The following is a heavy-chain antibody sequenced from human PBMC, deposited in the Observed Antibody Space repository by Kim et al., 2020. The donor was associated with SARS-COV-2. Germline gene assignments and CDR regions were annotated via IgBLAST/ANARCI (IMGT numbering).Heavy chain of an antibody. J-gene: IGHJ4*02. D-gene: IGHD2-21*01. CDR1: GYSFTIYW. V-gene: IGHV5-10-1*01. Sequence: GESLKISCKVSGYSFTIYWITWVRQMPGKGLEWMGRIDPSDSYTNYSPSFQGHVTISADKSISTAYLQWSSLKASDTAMYYCARNSAPSMTGFSVKNDYWGQGTLVTVSS. CDR3: ARNSAPSMTGFSVKNDY. CDR2: IDPSDSYT.